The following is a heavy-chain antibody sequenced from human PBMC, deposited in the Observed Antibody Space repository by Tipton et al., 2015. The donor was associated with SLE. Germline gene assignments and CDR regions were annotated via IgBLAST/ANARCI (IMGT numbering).Heavy chain of an antibody. CDR2: IRSKAYGGTT. J-gene: IGHJ4*02. CDR3: TRERERGIQLSGY. Sequence: RSLRLSCTASGFTFGDYAMSWVRQAPGKGLEWVGFIRSKAYGGTTEYAASVKGRFTISRDDSKSIAYLQMNSLKTEDTAVYYCTRERERGIQLSGYWGQGTLVTVSS. CDR1: GFTFGDYA. V-gene: IGHV3-49*04. D-gene: IGHD5-18*01.